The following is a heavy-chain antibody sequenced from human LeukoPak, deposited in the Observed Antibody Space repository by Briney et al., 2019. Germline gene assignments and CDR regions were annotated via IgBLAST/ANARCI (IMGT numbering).Heavy chain of an antibody. J-gene: IGHJ4*02. Sequence: GASVKVSCKASGYTFTSYGISWVRQAPGQGLEWMGWISAYNGNTNYAQKLQDRVTMTTDTSTSTAYMELRSLRSDDTAVYYCARFSLSLSSNWHYYFDYWGQGTLVTVSS. CDR1: GYTFTSYG. V-gene: IGHV1-18*01. CDR2: ISAYNGNT. D-gene: IGHD6-13*01. CDR3: ARFSLSLSSNWHYYFDY.